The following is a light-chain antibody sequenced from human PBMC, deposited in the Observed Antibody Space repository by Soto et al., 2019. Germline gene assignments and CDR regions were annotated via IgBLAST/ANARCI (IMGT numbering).Light chain of an antibody. Sequence: EIVMTQSPATLSVSPGARVTLPCRASQSVNTKVAWYQQKPGQPPSLLIYGVSTRATGIPARFSGSGSGTEFTLTITSLQSEDFAVYYCQQYSNWPPVIFGGGTKVDIK. J-gene: IGKJ4*01. CDR2: GVS. V-gene: IGKV3-15*01. CDR1: QSVNTK. CDR3: QQYSNWPPVI.